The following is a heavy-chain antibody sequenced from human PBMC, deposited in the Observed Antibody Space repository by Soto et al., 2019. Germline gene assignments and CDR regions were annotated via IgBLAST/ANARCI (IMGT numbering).Heavy chain of an antibody. V-gene: IGHV1-3*04. J-gene: IGHJ3*02. CDR2: INTGSGNT. CDR3: ARVPLYQPRIAFEI. CDR1: GYTFTNYL. Sequence: ASVKVSCKAFGYTFTNYLIHWVRQAPGQRLEWLGWINTGSGNTKYSQKFQGRVTITRDTSATTAYMELSSLRFEDTAVYYCARVPLYQPRIAFEIWAQVTMVTVSS. D-gene: IGHD2-2*01.